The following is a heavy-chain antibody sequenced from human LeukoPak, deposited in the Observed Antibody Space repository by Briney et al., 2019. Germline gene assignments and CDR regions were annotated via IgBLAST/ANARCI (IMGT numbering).Heavy chain of an antibody. CDR3: ARSKDILTGYCFDY. J-gene: IGHJ4*02. D-gene: IGHD3-9*01. Sequence: SETLSLTCYVSGDSISSSYYWGWIRQPPGKGLEWIGEINHSGSTNYNPSLKSRVTISVDTSKNQFSLKLSSVTAADTAVYYCARSKDILTGYCFDYWGQGTLVTVSS. CDR1: GDSISSSYY. CDR2: INHSGST. V-gene: IGHV4-38-2*01.